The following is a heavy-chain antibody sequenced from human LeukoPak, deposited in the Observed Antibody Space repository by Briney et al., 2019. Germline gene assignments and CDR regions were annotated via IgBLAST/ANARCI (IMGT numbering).Heavy chain of an antibody. D-gene: IGHD4-17*01. V-gene: IGHV3-21*01. CDR3: ARSSTVPNPDY. CDR1: GFTFISYS. Sequence: GGSLRLSCAASGFTFISYSMNWVRQAPGKGLEWVSSISSSSSYIYYVDSVKGRFTISRDNAKNSLYLQMNSLRAEDTAVYYCARSSTVPNPDYWGQGTLVTVSS. J-gene: IGHJ4*02. CDR2: ISSSSSYI.